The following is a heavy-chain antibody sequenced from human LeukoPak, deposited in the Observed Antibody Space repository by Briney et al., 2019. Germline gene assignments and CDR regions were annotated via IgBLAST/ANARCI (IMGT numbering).Heavy chain of an antibody. CDR2: INTDTGNP. V-gene: IGHV7-4-1*02. Sequence: GASVKISCKASGYSFTKYAMNWVRQAPGQGLEWMGWINTDTGNPTYAQAFTGRLVFSLDSSVNTAYLQISGLKAEDTAVYYCASEGTYNYGTFTGWGQGTLVTVSS. CDR3: ASEGTYNYGTFTG. CDR1: GYSFTKYA. J-gene: IGHJ4*02. D-gene: IGHD1-7*01.